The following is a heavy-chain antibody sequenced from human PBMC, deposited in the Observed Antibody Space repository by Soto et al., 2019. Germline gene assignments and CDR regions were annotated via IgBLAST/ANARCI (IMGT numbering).Heavy chain of an antibody. CDR2: INHSGST. Sequence: QVQLQQWGAGLLKPSETLSLTCAVYGGSFSGYYWSWIRQPPGKGLEWIGEINHSGSTNYNPSLNSRVTISVDTSKNQFSLKLSSVTAADTAVYYCARTPLTFCFDYWGQGTLVTVSS. CDR3: ARTPLTFCFDY. V-gene: IGHV4-34*01. CDR1: GGSFSGYY. J-gene: IGHJ4*02.